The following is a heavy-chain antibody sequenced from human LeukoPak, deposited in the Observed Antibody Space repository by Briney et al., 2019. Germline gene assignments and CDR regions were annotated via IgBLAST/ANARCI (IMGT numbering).Heavy chain of an antibody. CDR1: GGSISSYY. CDR3: ARGLLRFLEWSPFDY. Sequence: SETLSLTCNVSGGSISSYYWRWIRQPPGKGLEWIGYIYYSGSTNYNPSLKSRVTISVDTSKNQFSLKLSSVTAADTAVYYCARGLLRFLEWSPFDYWGQGTLVTVSS. CDR2: IYYSGST. D-gene: IGHD3-3*01. J-gene: IGHJ4*02. V-gene: IGHV4-59*01.